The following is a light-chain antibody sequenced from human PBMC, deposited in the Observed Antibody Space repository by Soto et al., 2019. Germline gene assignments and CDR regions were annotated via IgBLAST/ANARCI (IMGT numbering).Light chain of an antibody. CDR3: QTWGTDIQV. Sequence: QPVLTQSPSASASLGASVKLTCTLSSGHSSYAIAWHQQQPEKGPRYLMKLNSDGSHSKGDGIPDRFSGSSSGAERYLTISSLQSEDDADYYCQTWGTDIQVFGTGTKVTVL. J-gene: IGLJ1*01. CDR2: LNSDGSH. V-gene: IGLV4-69*01. CDR1: SGHSSYA.